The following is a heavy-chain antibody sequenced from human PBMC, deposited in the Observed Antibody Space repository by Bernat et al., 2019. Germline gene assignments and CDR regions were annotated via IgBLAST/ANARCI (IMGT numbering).Heavy chain of an antibody. J-gene: IGHJ6*03. Sequence: QVQLVESGGGVVQPGRSLRLSCAASGFTFSSYAMHWVRQAPGKGLEWVAVISYDGSNKYYADSVKGRFTISRDNSKNTLYLQMNSLRAEDTAVYYCARSGYSSSWYYYYYYYMDVWGKGTTVTVSS. V-gene: IGHV3-30*01. CDR1: GFTFSSYA. CDR3: ARSGYSSSWYYYYYYYMDV. CDR2: ISYDGSNK. D-gene: IGHD6-13*01.